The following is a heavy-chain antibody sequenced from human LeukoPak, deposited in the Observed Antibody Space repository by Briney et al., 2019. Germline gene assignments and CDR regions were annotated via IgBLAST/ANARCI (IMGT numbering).Heavy chain of an antibody. J-gene: IGHJ4*02. Sequence: GGSLTLSCVASGFTFSSYSVNGVRQAPGEVREWVSSIRSMSSYIYYADSVKGRFTISRDNSNNSVYLQRNSLRAGDTAVYYCARDRNWTFDSWAQGTLVTVSS. CDR2: IRSMSSYI. V-gene: IGHV3-21*01. CDR3: ARDRNWTFDS. CDR1: GFTFSSYS. D-gene: IGHD1-1*01.